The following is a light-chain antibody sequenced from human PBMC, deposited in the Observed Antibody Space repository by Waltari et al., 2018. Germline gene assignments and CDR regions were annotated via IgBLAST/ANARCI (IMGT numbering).Light chain of an antibody. CDR1: QSISSN. J-gene: IGKJ4*01. CDR3: QQSYSTPLT. CDR2: AAS. Sequence: DIQMPQYPSSLSASVADRVTITCRASQSISSNLNWYQQKPGKAPKLLIYAASSLQSGVPSRFSGSGSGTDFTLTISSLQPEDFATYYCQQSYSTPLTFGGGTKVEIK. V-gene: IGKV1-39*01.